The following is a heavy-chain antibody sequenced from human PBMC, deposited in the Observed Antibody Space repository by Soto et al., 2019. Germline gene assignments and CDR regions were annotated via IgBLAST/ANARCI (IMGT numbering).Heavy chain of an antibody. CDR1: GFTFSRDW. Sequence: EVQLVESGGGLVQPGGSRRLSCAASGFTFSRDWMHWVRQSQGKGLVWVSRIKGDGTITNYADSVKGRFTTSRDNAKNTVYLQLNSLTTEDTAVYYCARGGLGNYYNDYWGQGTLVTVSS. V-gene: IGHV3-74*01. CDR3: ARGGLGNYYNDY. CDR2: IKGDGTIT. D-gene: IGHD3-10*01. J-gene: IGHJ4*02.